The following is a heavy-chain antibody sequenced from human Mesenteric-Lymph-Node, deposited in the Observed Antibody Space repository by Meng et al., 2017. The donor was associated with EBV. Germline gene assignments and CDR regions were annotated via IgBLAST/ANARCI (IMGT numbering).Heavy chain of an antibody. CDR2: VDGAGSSI. V-gene: IGHV3-74*01. D-gene: IGHD5-12*01. J-gene: IGHJ4*02. Sequence: EVQRVESGGCLVQPGVSRRLSCAGYGVIFSSNWMHWVRQAPGKGLVWISRVDGAGSSIAYADAVKGRFTISRDNAKNTLYLQLNSLRAEDTAVYYCARAEFSGPSLVYWGQGTLVTVSS. CDR3: ARAEFSGPSLVY. CDR1: GVIFSSNW.